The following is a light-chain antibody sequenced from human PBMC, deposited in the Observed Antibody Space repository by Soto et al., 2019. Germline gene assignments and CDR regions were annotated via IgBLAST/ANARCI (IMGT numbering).Light chain of an antibody. CDR2: DAS. CDR1: QSVSSY. J-gene: IGKJ4*01. Sequence: EIVLTQSPATLSLSPGERATLSCRASQSVSSYLAWYQQKPGHAPRLLIYDASNRATGIPARFSGSVSGTDFTLTISSLEPEDFAVYYCQQRSNWPLLTFGGGTKVEIK. V-gene: IGKV3-11*01. CDR3: QQRSNWPLLT.